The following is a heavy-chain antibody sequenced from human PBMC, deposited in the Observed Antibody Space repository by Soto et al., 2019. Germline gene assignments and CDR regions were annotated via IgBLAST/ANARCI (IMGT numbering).Heavy chain of an antibody. CDR2: FDPEDGET. D-gene: IGHD6-13*01. CDR1: GYTLTELS. CDR3: ATPLYSSSWYPAFDI. J-gene: IGHJ3*02. V-gene: IGHV1-24*01. Sequence: ASVKVSCKVSGYTLTELSMHWVRQAPGKGLEWMGGFDPEDGETIYAQKFQGRVTMTEDTSTDTAYMELSSLRSEDTAVYYCATPLYSSSWYPAFDIWGQGTMVTVS.